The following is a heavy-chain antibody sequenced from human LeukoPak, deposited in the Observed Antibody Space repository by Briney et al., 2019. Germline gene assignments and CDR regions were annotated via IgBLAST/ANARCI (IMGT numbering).Heavy chain of an antibody. CDR2: IIPIFGTA. Sequence: SVKVSCKASGGTFSSYAISWVRQAPGQGLEWMGGIIPIFGTANYAQKFQGRVTITTDESTSTAYMELSSLRSEDTAVYYCARGSSRGKYYYYYMDVWGKGTTVTVSS. CDR1: GGTFSSYA. D-gene: IGHD3-10*01. V-gene: IGHV1-69*05. J-gene: IGHJ6*03. CDR3: ARGSSRGKYYYYYMDV.